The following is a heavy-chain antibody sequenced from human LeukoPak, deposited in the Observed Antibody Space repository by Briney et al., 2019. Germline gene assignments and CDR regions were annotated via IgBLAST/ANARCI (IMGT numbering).Heavy chain of an antibody. Sequence: GGSLRLSCAASGFTFSSYGMHWVRQAPGKGLEWVAVISYDGSNKYYADSVKGRFTISRDNSKNTLYLQMNSLRAEDTAVYYRAKDRVRWLQLSSLGLPVFHWGQGTLVTVSS. CDR2: ISYDGSNK. V-gene: IGHV3-30*18. CDR1: GFTFSSYG. D-gene: IGHD5-24*01. CDR3: AKDRVRWLQLSSLGLPVFH. J-gene: IGHJ4*02.